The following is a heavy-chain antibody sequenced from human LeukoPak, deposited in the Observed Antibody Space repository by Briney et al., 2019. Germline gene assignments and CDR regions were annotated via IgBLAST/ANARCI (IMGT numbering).Heavy chain of an antibody. CDR2: INPSGGST. CDR1: GYTFAIYY. CDR3: ARAKGLFDH. V-gene: IGHV1-46*01. Sequence: GASVKVSCKASGYTFAIYYIHWVRQAPGQGLEWMGIINPSGGSTNYTQKFQGRLTMTRDTSTSTVYMELSSLRSEDTAVYYCARAKGLFDHWGQGTLVTVSS. J-gene: IGHJ4*02.